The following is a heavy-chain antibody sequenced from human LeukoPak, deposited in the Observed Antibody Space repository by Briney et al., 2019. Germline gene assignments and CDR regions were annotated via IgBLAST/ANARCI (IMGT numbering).Heavy chain of an antibody. D-gene: IGHD2-21*01. Sequence: PSETLSLTCTVSGESINGFYWTCIRQPPGKGLEWIGYIYYSGSTNYNPSLKSRVTISVDTSKNQFSLKLSSVTAADTAVYYCARGVVIAPQTFDYWGQGTLVTVSS. V-gene: IGHV4-59*01. CDR3: ARGVVIAPQTFDY. J-gene: IGHJ4*02. CDR1: GESINGFY. CDR2: IYYSGST.